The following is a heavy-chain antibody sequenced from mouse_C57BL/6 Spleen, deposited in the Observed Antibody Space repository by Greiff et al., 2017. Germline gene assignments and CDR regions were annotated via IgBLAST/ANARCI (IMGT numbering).Heavy chain of an antibody. D-gene: IGHD2-1*01. CDR1: GFNIKDYY. CDR2: IDPEDGDT. J-gene: IGHJ2*01. CDR3: THGNYLDY. V-gene: IGHV14-1*01. Sequence: VHVKQSGAELVRPGASVKLSCTASGFNIKDYYMHWVKQRPEQGLEWIGRIDPEDGDTEYAPKFQGKATMTADTSSNTAYLQLSSLTSEDTAVYYCTHGNYLDYWGQGTTLTVSS.